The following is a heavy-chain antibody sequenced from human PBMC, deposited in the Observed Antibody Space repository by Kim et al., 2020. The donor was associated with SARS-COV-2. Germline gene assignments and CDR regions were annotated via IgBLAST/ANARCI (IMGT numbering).Heavy chain of an antibody. V-gene: IGHV3-74*01. CDR3: ARAWDSGTSLGA. J-gene: IGHJ4*02. Sequence: ANSVNGRFTISRDNAKSTLYLQMNSLRAEDTAVYYCARAWDSGTSLGAWGQGTLVTVSS. D-gene: IGHD1-26*01.